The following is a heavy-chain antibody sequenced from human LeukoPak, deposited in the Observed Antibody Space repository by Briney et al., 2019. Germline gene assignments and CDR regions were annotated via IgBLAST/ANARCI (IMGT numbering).Heavy chain of an antibody. CDR3: ARVGLLWFGESS. V-gene: IGHV3-23*01. Sequence: GGSLRLSCAASGFTFSSYAMSWVRQAPGKGLEWVSAISGSGGSTYYADSVKGRFTISRDNAKNSLYLQMNSLRAEDTAVYYCARVGLLWFGESSWGQGTLVTVSS. J-gene: IGHJ5*02. CDR1: GFTFSSYA. CDR2: ISGSGGST. D-gene: IGHD3-10*01.